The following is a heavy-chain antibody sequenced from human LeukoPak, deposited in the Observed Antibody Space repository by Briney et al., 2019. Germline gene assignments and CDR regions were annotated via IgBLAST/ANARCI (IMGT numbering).Heavy chain of an antibody. Sequence: PGRSLRLSCAASGFDFRTYGMHWVRQAPGKGLEGVAVIWYDGSNKDYADSVKGRFTISRDNSKNTLYLQMNSLRVEDTAVYYCAKVRLGSGYYGMDVWGQGTTVTVSS. V-gene: IGHV3-30*18. D-gene: IGHD3-10*01. CDR3: AKVRLGSGYYGMDV. J-gene: IGHJ6*02. CDR1: GFDFRTYG. CDR2: IWYDGSNK.